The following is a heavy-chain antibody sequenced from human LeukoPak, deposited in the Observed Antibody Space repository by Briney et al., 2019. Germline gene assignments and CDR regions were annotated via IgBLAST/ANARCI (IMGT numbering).Heavy chain of an antibody. CDR1: GYTFTSYD. J-gene: IGHJ6*03. CDR2: MNPNSGNT. CDR3: ARAKSGYYPYYYYYMDV. Sequence: ASVKVSCKASGYTFTSYDINWVRQATGQGLEWMGWMNPNSGNTGYAQKFQGRVTMTRNTSISTAYMELSSLRSEDMAVYYCARAKSGYYPYYYYYMDVWGKGTMVTVSS. D-gene: IGHD3-22*01. V-gene: IGHV1-8*02.